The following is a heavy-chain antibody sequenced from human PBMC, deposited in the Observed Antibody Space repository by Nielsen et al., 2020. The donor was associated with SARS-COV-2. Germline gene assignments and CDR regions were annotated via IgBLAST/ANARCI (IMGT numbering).Heavy chain of an antibody. CDR3: AREEGGSGGGDY. V-gene: IGHV3-23*01. CDR2: VSGSGGST. Sequence: GESLKISCAASGFTFSSYAMNWVRQAPGKGLEWVSGVSGSGGSTYYADSVKGRFTISRDNSKNTLYLQMNSLRAEDTAVYYCAREEGGSGGGDYWGQGTLVTVSS. J-gene: IGHJ4*02. CDR1: GFTFSSYA. D-gene: IGHD2-15*01.